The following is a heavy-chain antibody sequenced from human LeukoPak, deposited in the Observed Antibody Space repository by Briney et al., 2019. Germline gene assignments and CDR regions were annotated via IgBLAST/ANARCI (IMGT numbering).Heavy chain of an antibody. Sequence: ASVKVSCKASGYTFTSYGISWVRQAPGQGLEWMGWISAYNGNTNYAQKLQGRVTMTTDTSTSTAYMELRSLRSDDTAVYYCASSGGDTRIAAATGLDYWGQGTLVTVSP. CDR3: ASSGGDTRIAAATGLDY. CDR2: ISAYNGNT. J-gene: IGHJ4*02. D-gene: IGHD6-13*01. V-gene: IGHV1-18*01. CDR1: GYTFTSYG.